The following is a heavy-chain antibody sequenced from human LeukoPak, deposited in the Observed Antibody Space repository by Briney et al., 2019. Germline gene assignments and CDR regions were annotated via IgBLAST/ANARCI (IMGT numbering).Heavy chain of an antibody. J-gene: IGHJ5*02. Sequence: ASVKVSCKASGGMFSSYAISWERQAPGQGLEWMGRIIPIFGIANYAQKFQGRVTITADKSTSTAYMELSSLRSEDTAVYYCARGPITMIDVGADWFDPWGQGTLVTVSS. CDR3: ARGPITMIDVGADWFDP. V-gene: IGHV1-69*04. D-gene: IGHD3-22*01. CDR2: IIPIFGIA. CDR1: GGMFSSYA.